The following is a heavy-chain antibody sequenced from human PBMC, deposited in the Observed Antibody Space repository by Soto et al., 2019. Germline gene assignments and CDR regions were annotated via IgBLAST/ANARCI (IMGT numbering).Heavy chain of an antibody. Sequence: PSELMSQARAVAGDSITRRALYWTWIRQPPGKPLEWIGSVYSTGTTNYRPALKSRVEMSVDTSENQFSLKVRSVTAAAAAVYFCARVSKLVAPKDGKSAYFYAMDLWGPGTTVPVSS. D-gene: IGHD6-6*01. V-gene: IGHV4-61*08. CDR2: VYSTGTT. CDR3: ARVSKLVAPKDGKSAYFYAMDL. J-gene: IGHJ6*02. CDR1: GDSITRRALY.